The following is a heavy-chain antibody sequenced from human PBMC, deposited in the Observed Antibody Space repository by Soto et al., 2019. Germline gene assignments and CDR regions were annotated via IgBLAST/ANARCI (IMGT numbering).Heavy chain of an antibody. Sequence: EVQLLESGGGLVQPGGSLRLSCAASGFSFSTYSMAWVRQTPGKGLAWVSGLSGGGSNTFYADSVQGRFTSSVDNSKNTVYIQMNSLRVEDTAVYYCARWDGYGDVWGQGTLVTVSS. CDR3: ARWDGYGDV. CDR1: GFSFSTYS. J-gene: IGHJ4*02. D-gene: IGHD4-17*01. CDR2: LSGGGSNT. V-gene: IGHV3-23*01.